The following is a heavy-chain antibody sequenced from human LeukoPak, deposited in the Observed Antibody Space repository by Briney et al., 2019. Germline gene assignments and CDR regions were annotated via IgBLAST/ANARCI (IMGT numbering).Heavy chain of an antibody. V-gene: IGHV4-59*11. Sequence: GSLRLSCAASGFTFSSHSMSWIRQPPGKGLEWIGYIYYSGSTNYNPSLKSRVTISVDTSKNQFSLKLSSVTAADTAVYYCAKEGALPTLFDYWGQGTLVTVSS. CDR1: GFTFSSHS. D-gene: IGHD1-26*01. CDR2: IYYSGST. CDR3: AKEGALPTLFDY. J-gene: IGHJ4*02.